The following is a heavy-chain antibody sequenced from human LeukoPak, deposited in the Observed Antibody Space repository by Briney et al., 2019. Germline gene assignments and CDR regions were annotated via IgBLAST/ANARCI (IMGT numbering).Heavy chain of an antibody. V-gene: IGHV1-2*02. CDR2: INPNSGGT. CDR1: GYTFTGYY. Sequence: ASVKVSCKASGYTFTGYYMHWVRQAPGQRLEWMGWINPNSGGTNYAQKFQGRVTMTRDTSIRTAYMELSRLRSDDTAVYYCARDDYGGNAHMDVWGKGTTVTISS. J-gene: IGHJ6*03. CDR3: ARDDYGGNAHMDV. D-gene: IGHD4-23*01.